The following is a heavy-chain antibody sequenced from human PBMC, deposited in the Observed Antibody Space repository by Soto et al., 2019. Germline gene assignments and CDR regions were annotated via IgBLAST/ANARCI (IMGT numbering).Heavy chain of an antibody. V-gene: IGHV3-23*01. Sequence: EVELLESGGGLVKPGGSLRLSCAASGFTFTSYAMSWVRQAPGKGLEWVSGISGSGGTTDYADSVKGRFTISRDNSKNTLYLQMNSLRVEDTAVYYCAIVAGIAMPGNHLDYWGQGTLVPVSS. CDR1: GFTFTSYA. D-gene: IGHD6-19*01. CDR3: AIVAGIAMPGNHLDY. J-gene: IGHJ4*02. CDR2: ISGSGGTT.